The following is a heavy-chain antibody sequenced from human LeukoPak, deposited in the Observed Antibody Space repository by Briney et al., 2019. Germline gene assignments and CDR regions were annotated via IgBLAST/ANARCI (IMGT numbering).Heavy chain of an antibody. CDR1: GFTFSSYS. J-gene: IGHJ6*02. V-gene: IGHV3-21*01. CDR3: ARDQEYSSSWYVNYYYGMDV. D-gene: IGHD6-13*01. CDR2: ISSSSSYI. Sequence: PGGSLRLSCAASGFTFSSYSMNWVRQAPGKGLEWVSSISSSSSYIYYADSVKGRFTISRDNAKNSLYLQMNSLRAEDTAVYYCARDQEYSSSWYVNYYYGMDVWGQGTTVTVSS.